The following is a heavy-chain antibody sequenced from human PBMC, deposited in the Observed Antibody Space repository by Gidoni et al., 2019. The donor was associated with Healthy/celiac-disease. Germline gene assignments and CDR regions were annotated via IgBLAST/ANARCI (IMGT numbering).Heavy chain of an antibody. D-gene: IGHD3-22*01. CDR3: ARGNRYDSSGYYRNFDY. CDR1: GFPFSSYW. J-gene: IGHJ4*02. CDR2: INSDGSST. V-gene: IGHV3-74*01. Sequence: EVQLVESGGGLVQPGGSLRLSCPASGFPFSSYWLHWVRQAPGEGLGWVSRINSDGSSTSYADSVKGRFTISRDNAKNTLYLQMNSLRAEDTAVYYCARGNRYDSSGYYRNFDYWGQGTLVTVSS.